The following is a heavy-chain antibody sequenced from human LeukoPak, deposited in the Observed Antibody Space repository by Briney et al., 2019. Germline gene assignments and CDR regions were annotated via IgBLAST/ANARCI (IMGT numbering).Heavy chain of an antibody. V-gene: IGHV3-33*01. Sequence: GRSLRLSCAASGFTFSSYGMHWVRQAPGKGLEWVAVIWYDGSNKYYAASVKGRFTISRDNSKNTLYLQMNSLRAEDTAVYYCARFPQDCSSTSCYYYYYYGMDVWGQGSTVTVSS. CDR2: IWYDGSNK. CDR1: GFTFSSYG. J-gene: IGHJ6*02. D-gene: IGHD2-2*01. CDR3: ARFPQDCSSTSCYYYYYYGMDV.